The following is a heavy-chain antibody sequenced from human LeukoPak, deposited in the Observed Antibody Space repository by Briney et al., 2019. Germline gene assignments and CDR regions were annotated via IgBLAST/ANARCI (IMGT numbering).Heavy chain of an antibody. Sequence: PSETLSLTCGVYGGSFSGYFWSWIRQPPGKGLEWIGEVSDSGRTNCKSSLKSRVTISLDTSKNQLSLKVNSVTAADTAVYYCARHAKVSDDYGRKAFDVWGQGTMVTVSS. CDR3: ARHAKVSDDYGRKAFDV. D-gene: IGHD4-17*01. CDR1: GGSFSGYF. CDR2: VSDSGRT. J-gene: IGHJ3*01. V-gene: IGHV4-34*01.